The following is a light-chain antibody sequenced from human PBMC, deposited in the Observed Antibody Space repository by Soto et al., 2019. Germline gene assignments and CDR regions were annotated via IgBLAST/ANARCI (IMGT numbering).Light chain of an antibody. CDR2: DAS. V-gene: IGKV1-33*01. J-gene: IGKJ5*01. CDR1: RDINKY. Sequence: DIQMTQSPSTLSGSVGDRVTITCQASRDINKYLNWYQQKPGKAPKLLIYDASNLEVGVPSRFSGGGSGTDFTFTISSLQPEDIATYYCQQYDALPITFGQGTRLEIK. CDR3: QQYDALPIT.